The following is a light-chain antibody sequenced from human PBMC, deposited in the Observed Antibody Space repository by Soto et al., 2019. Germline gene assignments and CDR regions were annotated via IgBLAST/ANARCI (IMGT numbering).Light chain of an antibody. CDR2: KAS. V-gene: IGKV1-5*03. J-gene: IGKJ2*01. CDR1: QSIVNL. Sequence: DIQMTQSPSTLSASVGGRVTISCRASQSIVNLLAWYQQKPGNAPKLLIYKASSLESGVPSRFSGSGSGTEFTLTISSLQPDDFATYYCQQYHTYPYTFGLGTKLEIK. CDR3: QQYHTYPYT.